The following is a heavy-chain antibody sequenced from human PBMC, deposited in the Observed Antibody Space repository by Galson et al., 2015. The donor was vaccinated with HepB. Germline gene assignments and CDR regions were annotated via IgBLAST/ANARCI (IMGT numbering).Heavy chain of an antibody. Sequence: SLRLSCAASGFTFSSYWMSWVRQAPGKGLEWVANIKQDGSEKYYVDSVKGRFTISRDNSKNTLYLQMNSLRAEDTAVYYCARVRYGDYDRAWDYWGQGTLVTVSS. J-gene: IGHJ4*02. CDR3: ARVRYGDYDRAWDY. V-gene: IGHV3-7*01. CDR2: IKQDGSEK. CDR1: GFTFSSYW. D-gene: IGHD4-17*01.